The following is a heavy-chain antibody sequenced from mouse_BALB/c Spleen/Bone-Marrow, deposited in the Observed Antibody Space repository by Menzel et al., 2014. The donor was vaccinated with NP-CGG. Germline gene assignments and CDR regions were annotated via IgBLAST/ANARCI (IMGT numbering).Heavy chain of an antibody. CDR1: GFNIKDTY. CDR3: ARWGKLGRGYFDV. CDR2: IDPANGNT. V-gene: IGHV14-3*02. D-gene: IGHD4-1*01. J-gene: IGHJ1*01. Sequence: LVESGAELVKPGASVKLSCTASGFNIKDTYMHWVKQRPEQGLEWIGRIDPANGNTIYDPKFQGKATITADTSSNTAYLQLSSLTSEDTAVYYCARWGKLGRGYFDVWGAGTTVTVSS.